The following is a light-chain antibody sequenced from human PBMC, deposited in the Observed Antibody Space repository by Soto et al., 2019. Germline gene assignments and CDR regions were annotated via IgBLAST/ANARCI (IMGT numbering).Light chain of an antibody. CDR3: QVWDSSSDSYV. V-gene: IGLV3-21*02. J-gene: IGLJ1*01. CDR1: NIGSKS. CDR2: DDS. Sequence: SYELTQPPSVSVAPGQTASITCWGNNIGSKSVHWYQQKPGQAPVLVVYDDSDRPSGIPERFSGSNSGNTATLTISRVEAGDEADYYCQVWDSSSDSYVFGTGNK.